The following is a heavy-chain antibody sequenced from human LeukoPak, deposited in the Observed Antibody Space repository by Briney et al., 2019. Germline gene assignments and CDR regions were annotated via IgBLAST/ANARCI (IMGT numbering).Heavy chain of an antibody. CDR3: ARDRMGRFLEWSYYFDY. V-gene: IGHV1-46*01. CDR1: GYTFTSYY. CDR2: INPSGGST. J-gene: IGHJ4*02. Sequence: ASVTVSCKASGYTFTSYYMHWVRQAPGQGLEWMGIINPSGGSTSYAQKFQGRVTMTRDMSTSTVYMELSSLRSEDTAVYYCARDRMGRFLEWSYYFDYWGQGTLVTVSS. D-gene: IGHD3-3*01.